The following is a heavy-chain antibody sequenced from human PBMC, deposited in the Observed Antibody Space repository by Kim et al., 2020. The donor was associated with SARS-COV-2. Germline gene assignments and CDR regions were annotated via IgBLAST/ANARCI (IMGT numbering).Heavy chain of an antibody. CDR3: AKDESSGYYLGHSFDY. CDR2: ISYDGSNK. CDR1: GFTFSSYG. J-gene: IGHJ4*02. V-gene: IGHV3-30*18. Sequence: GGSLRLSCAASGFTFSSYGMHWVRQAPGKGLEWVAVISYDGSNKYYADSVKGRFTISRDNSKNTLYLQMNSLRAEDTAVYYCAKDESSGYYLGHSFDYWGQGTLVTVSS. D-gene: IGHD3-22*01.